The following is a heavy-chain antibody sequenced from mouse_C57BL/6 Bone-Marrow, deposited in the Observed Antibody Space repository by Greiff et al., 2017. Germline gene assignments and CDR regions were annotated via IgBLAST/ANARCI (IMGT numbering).Heavy chain of an antibody. V-gene: IGHV6-3*01. CDR1: GFTFSNYW. J-gene: IGHJ3*01. CDR2: IRLKSDNYAT. Sequence: EVMLVESGGGLVQPGGSMKLSCVASGFTFSNYWMNWVRQSPEKGLEWVAQIRLKSDNYATHYAESVKGRFTISRDDSKSSVDLQMNNLRAEDTGIYYCTALWGAYWGQGTLVTGSA. D-gene: IGHD1-1*02. CDR3: TALWGAY.